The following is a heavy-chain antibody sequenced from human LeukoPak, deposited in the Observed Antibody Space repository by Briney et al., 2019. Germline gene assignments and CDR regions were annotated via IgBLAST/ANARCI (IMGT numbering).Heavy chain of an antibody. CDR2: INHSGST. Sequence: SETLSLTCAVYGGSFSGYYWSWIRQPPGKGLEWIGEINHSGSTNYNPSLKSRVAISVDTSKSQFSLKLSSVTAADTAVYYCARARRFFDYWGQGTLVTVSS. CDR3: ARARRFFDY. V-gene: IGHV4-34*01. J-gene: IGHJ4*02. CDR1: GGSFSGYY.